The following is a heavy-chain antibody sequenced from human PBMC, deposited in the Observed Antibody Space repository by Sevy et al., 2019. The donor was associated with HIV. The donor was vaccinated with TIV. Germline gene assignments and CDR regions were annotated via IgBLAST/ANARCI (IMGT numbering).Heavy chain of an antibody. J-gene: IGHJ5*02. Sequence: GGSLRLSCAASGFTFSSYSMNWVRQAPGKGLEWVSSISSSSSYIYYAGSVKGGFTISRDNAKNSLYLQMNSLRAEATAVYYCARAVDYCSSTSCYGSWFDPWGQGTLVTVSS. CDR1: GFTFSSYS. D-gene: IGHD2-2*01. CDR2: ISSSSSYI. V-gene: IGHV3-21*01. CDR3: ARAVDYCSSTSCYGSWFDP.